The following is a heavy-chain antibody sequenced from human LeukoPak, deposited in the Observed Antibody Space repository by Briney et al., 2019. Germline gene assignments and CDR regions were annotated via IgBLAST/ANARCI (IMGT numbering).Heavy chain of an antibody. Sequence: GGSLRLSCAASGFTFSSYSMNWVRQAPGKGLEWVSAISGSGGSTYYADSVKGRFTISRDNSKNTLYLQMNSLRAEDTAVYYCAKGGQYYDYVWGSYRRNYFDYWGQGTLVTVSS. D-gene: IGHD3-16*02. CDR1: GFTFSSYS. CDR3: AKGGQYYDYVWGSYRRNYFDY. J-gene: IGHJ4*02. CDR2: ISGSGGST. V-gene: IGHV3-23*01.